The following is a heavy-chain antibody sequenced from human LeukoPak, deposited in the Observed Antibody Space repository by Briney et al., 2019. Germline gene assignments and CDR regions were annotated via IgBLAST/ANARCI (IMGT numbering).Heavy chain of an antibody. D-gene: IGHD2-2*01. CDR1: GYTFTSYA. CDR2: INAGNGNT. CDR3: ARDCSSTSCYLSCGNWFDP. Sequence: GASVKVSCKASGYTFTSYAMHWVRQAPGQRLEWMGWINAGNGNTKYSQKFQGRVTITRDTSASTAYMELSSLRSEDTAVYYCARDCSSTSCYLSCGNWFDPWSQGTLVTVSS. V-gene: IGHV1-3*01. J-gene: IGHJ5*02.